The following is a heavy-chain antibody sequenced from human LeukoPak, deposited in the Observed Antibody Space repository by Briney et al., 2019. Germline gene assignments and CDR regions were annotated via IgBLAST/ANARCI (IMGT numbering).Heavy chain of an antibody. CDR2: IKEDGSEK. D-gene: IGHD7-27*01. V-gene: IGHV3-7*03. CDR1: GSIFSNYW. CDR3: ARVSAGDYPDY. J-gene: IGHJ4*02. Sequence: PGGSLRLSCAAFGSIFSNYWMSWVRQAPGKGLEWVANIKEDGSEKSYVDSVKGRFTISRDNAKNSLYLQMNSLRAEDTAVYYCARVSAGDYPDYWGQGTLVTVSS.